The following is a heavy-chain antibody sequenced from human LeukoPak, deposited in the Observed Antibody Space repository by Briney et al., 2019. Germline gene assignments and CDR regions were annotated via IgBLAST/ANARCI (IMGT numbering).Heavy chain of an antibody. J-gene: IGHJ4*02. D-gene: IGHD5-18*01. Sequence: PGGSLRLSCAASGFPFSNFWMSWVRQAPGKGLEWVANIKQDESERYYVDSVKGRFTISRDNAKGSLYLQLNSPRVEDTAVYYCARDRAYTPMSMQQYFDYWGQGTLVTVSS. CDR1: GFPFSNFW. V-gene: IGHV3-7*05. CDR3: ARDRAYTPMSMQQYFDY. CDR2: IKQDESER.